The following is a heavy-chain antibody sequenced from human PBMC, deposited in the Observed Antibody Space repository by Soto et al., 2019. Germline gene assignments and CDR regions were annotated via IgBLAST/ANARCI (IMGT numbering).Heavy chain of an antibody. Sequence: QVQLVQSGAEVKKPGASVKVSCKASGYTFTGYYLHWLRQAPGQGLEWMGWLNPNSGGTNYAQKFQGRVTMTRDTSISTAYMDLSRLRYDDTAVYYCAGGGNIGLSDFDYWGQGTLVTVSS. D-gene: IGHD3-16*01. CDR1: GYTFTGYY. J-gene: IGHJ4*02. CDR3: AGGGNIGLSDFDY. CDR2: LNPNSGGT. V-gene: IGHV1-2*02.